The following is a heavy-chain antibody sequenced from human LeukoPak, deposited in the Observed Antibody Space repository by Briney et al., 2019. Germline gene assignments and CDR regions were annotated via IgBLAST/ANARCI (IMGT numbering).Heavy chain of an antibody. J-gene: IGHJ4*02. D-gene: IGHD2-2*01. CDR2: ISGSGGST. Sequence: GGSVSLFCAPCGFPFSSYAMRGVRQAPGKGLEWVSAISGSGGSTYYADSVEGRFTISRDNSKNTLYLQMNSLRAEDTAVYYSAKDLGYCSSTSCSGGDYWGQGTLVTVSS. V-gene: IGHV3-23*01. CDR3: AKDLGYCSSTSCSGGDY. CDR1: GFPFSSYA.